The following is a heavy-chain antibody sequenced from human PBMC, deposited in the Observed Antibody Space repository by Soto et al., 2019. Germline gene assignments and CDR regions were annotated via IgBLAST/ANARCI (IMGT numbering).Heavy chain of an antibody. CDR3: ARDDPSGYSYGY. V-gene: IGHV3-21*01. CDR1: GVPFSSYS. J-gene: IGHJ4*02. CDR2: ISSSSSYI. Sequence: GGSLRLCCAASGVPFSSYSMNWVRQAPGKGLEWVSSISSSSSYIYYADSVKGRFTISRDNAKNSLYLQMNSLRAEDTAVYYCARDDPSGYSYGYWGQGTLVTVSS. D-gene: IGHD5-18*01.